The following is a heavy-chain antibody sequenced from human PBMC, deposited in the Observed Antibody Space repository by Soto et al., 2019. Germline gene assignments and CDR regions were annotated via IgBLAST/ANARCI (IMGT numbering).Heavy chain of an antibody. Sequence: QVQLQESGPGLVKPSETLSLTCTVSGGSVSSGSYYWSWIRQPPGKGMEWIGYIYYSGSTNYNPSLKSRVTISGDTSKNQFALKLSSVTAADTAVYYCAIGLAVVTPTTPDAFDIWGQGTMVTVSS. CDR3: AIGLAVVTPTTPDAFDI. J-gene: IGHJ3*02. V-gene: IGHV4-61*01. D-gene: IGHD2-15*01. CDR1: GGSVSSGSYY. CDR2: IYYSGST.